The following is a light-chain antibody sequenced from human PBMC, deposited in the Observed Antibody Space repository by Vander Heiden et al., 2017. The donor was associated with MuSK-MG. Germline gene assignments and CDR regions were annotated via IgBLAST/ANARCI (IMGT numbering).Light chain of an antibody. V-gene: IGKV3-20*01. Sequence: EIMWTQSPGTLSLSAGERATFRCRASQTVSSSYLAWYQQTPGQAPMLLIYVASSSATGIPDRFSGSGSGTDFTLTISRLEPEDFAVYYCQQYGSSPLTFGGGTKVEIK. CDR1: QTVSSSY. J-gene: IGKJ4*01. CDR2: VAS. CDR3: QQYGSSPLT.